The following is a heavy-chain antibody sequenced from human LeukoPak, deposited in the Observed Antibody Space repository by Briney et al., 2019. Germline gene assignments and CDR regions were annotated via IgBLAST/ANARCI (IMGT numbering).Heavy chain of an antibody. V-gene: IGHV4-38-2*02. J-gene: IGHJ4*02. CDR1: GYSISTNYY. D-gene: IGHD1-26*01. CDR3: ASFTEANRVGNPKPDDY. CDR2: VYHNGET. Sequence: QTSETLSLTCTVSGYSISTNYYWAWIRQSPGTGLEWIGSVYHNGETYYNPSLKSRVIISVDTSKNQLSLQLKSVTAADTAVYYCASFTEANRVGNPKPDDYWGQGTLVIVSS.